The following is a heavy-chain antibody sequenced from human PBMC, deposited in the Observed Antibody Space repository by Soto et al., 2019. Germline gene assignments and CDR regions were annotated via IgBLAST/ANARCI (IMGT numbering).Heavy chain of an antibody. V-gene: IGHV3-48*01. CDR1: GFTFSSYS. J-gene: IGHJ4*02. CDR3: ARDRTVPFDY. Sequence: GGSLRLSCAASGFTFSSYSMNWVRQAPGKGLEWVSYISSSSSTIYYADSVKGRFTISRDNAKNSLYLQMNSLRAEDTAVYYCARDRTVPFDYWGQGTLVTVSS. CDR2: ISSSSSTI. D-gene: IGHD4-17*01.